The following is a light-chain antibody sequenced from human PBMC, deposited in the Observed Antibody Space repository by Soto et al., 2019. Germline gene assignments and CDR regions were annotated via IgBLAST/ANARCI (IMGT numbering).Light chain of an antibody. CDR3: QQYVTAPRT. V-gene: IGKV3-20*01. J-gene: IGKJ1*01. Sequence: EIVMTQSPATLSLSPGARATLSCRASESVSTNLAWYQQKAGQAPRLLIYSASTRATGVPDRFSGGGSGTDFTLTISRLEPEDFAVYFCQQYVTAPRTFGQGTKVDIK. CDR1: ESVSTN. CDR2: SAS.